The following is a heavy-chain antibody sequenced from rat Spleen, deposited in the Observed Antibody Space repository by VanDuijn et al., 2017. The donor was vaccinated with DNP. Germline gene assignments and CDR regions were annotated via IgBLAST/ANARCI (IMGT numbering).Heavy chain of an antibody. D-gene: IGHD5-1*01. CDR3: ARHKALTGNCFDY. CDR2: ISSHTSNT. CDR1: GFTFSDYY. J-gene: IGHJ2*01. V-gene: IGHV5S13*01. Sequence: EVQLVESGGGLVQPGRSLKLSCAASGFTFSDYYMAWVRQAPTRGLEWVASISSHTSNTYYRDSVKGRFTFSRDNEKNTQYLQMDSLRSEDTATYYCARHKALTGNCFDYWGQGVMVTVSS.